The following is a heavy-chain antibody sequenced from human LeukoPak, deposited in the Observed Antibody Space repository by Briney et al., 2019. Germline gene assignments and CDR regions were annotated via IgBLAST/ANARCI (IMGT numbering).Heavy chain of an antibody. V-gene: IGHV3-7*01. CDR3: ARGRTATRPFDY. CDR1: GFTFSSYW. J-gene: IGHJ4*02. D-gene: IGHD6-25*01. CDR2: IKQDGSEK. Sequence: GGSLRLSCAASGFTFSSYWVSWVRQAPGKGLEWVANIKQDGSEKYYVDSVRGRFTISRDNAKNSLYLQMNSLRAEDTAVYYCARGRTATRPFDYWGQGTLVTVSS.